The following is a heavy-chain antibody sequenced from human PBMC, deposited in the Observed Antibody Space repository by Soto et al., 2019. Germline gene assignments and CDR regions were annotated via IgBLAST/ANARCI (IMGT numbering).Heavy chain of an antibody. CDR3: ATEPIYYNDGSGYYPLGH. J-gene: IGHJ4*02. CDR1: GYSFATYG. V-gene: IGHV1-18*04. CDR2: ISAHNGDT. Sequence: ASVKVSCKASGYSFATYGFSWVRQAPGQGLQCVGWISAHNGDTHYSQKFQGRVTLTTDTSTNTGYMELRSLTSDDTAVYFCATEPIYYNDGSGYYPLGHWGQGTLVTVSS. D-gene: IGHD3-22*01.